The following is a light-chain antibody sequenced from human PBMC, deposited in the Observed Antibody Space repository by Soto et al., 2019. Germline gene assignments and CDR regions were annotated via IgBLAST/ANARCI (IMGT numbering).Light chain of an antibody. CDR1: SSDVGGYNF. CDR3: CSYVGSFRGL. Sequence: QSVLTQPRSVSGSPGQSVTISCTGTSSDVGGYNFVSWYQQHPGKSPKLMIYDVSQRPSGVPDRFPGSKSGNTASLTISGLQAEDEADYYCCSYVGSFRGLFGGGTKLTVL. CDR2: DVS. V-gene: IGLV2-11*01. J-gene: IGLJ2*01.